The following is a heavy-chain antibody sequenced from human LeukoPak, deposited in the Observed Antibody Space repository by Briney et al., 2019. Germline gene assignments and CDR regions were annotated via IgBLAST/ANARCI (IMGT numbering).Heavy chain of an antibody. V-gene: IGHV3-23*01. CDR2: ISGSGDYT. Sequence: GGSLRLSCAASGFTFSSYAMTWVRQAPGKGLEWVSSISGSGDYTNYADSVKGRFTISRDNSKSTLYLQMNSLRAEDTAVYYCAKLGDLDYWGQGTLVTVSS. CDR3: AKLGDLDY. J-gene: IGHJ4*02. CDR1: GFTFSSYA. D-gene: IGHD2-21*01.